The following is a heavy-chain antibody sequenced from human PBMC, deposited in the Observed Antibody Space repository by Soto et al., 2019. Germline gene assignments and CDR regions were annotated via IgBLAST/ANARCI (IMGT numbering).Heavy chain of an antibody. CDR3: ARECCSGGNCYTYYFDT. J-gene: IGHJ5*02. Sequence: DVQLVETGGGVVPPGGSLRLSCAASGLTFNRYWMHWVRHAPGKGLVWVSHINTDGNSTNYADSVKGRFTISRDNAKSTLFLQMNSLRDEDTAVYYCARECCSGGNCYTYYFDTWGQGIPVTVSS. CDR1: GLTFNRYW. CDR2: INTDGNST. D-gene: IGHD2-15*01. V-gene: IGHV3-74*01.